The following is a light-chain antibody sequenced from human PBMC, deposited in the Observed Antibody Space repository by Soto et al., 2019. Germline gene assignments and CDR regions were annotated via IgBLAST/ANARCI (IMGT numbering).Light chain of an antibody. CDR1: SSDVGGYNH. CDR3: NSHTSSNTRV. V-gene: IGLV2-14*01. CDR2: EVS. J-gene: IGLJ1*01. Sequence: QSALAQPASVSGSPGQSITISCTGTSSDVGGYNHVSWYQHHPGKAPKLMIYEVSNRPSGVSNRFSGSKSGNTASLTISGLQADDEADYYCNSHTSSNTRVFGTGTKVNVL.